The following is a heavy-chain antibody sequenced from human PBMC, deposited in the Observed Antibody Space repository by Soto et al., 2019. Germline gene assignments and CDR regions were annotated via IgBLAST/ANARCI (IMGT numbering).Heavy chain of an antibody. J-gene: IGHJ6*02. CDR2: ISAYNGNT. V-gene: IGHV1-18*01. CDR3: ASLSRRSSSWYGNYYYYYGMDV. CDR1: GYTFTSYG. Sequence: QVQLVQSGAEVKKPGASVKVSCKASGYTFTSYGISWVRQAPGQGLEWMGWISAYNGNTNYAQKLQGRVTMTTDTSTSTAYMELRSLRSDDTAVYYCASLSRRSSSWYGNYYYYYGMDVWGQGTTVTVSS. D-gene: IGHD6-13*01.